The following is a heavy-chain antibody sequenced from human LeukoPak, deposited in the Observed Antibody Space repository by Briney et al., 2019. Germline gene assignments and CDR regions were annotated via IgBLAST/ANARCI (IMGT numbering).Heavy chain of an antibody. V-gene: IGHV1-46*01. CDR2: IYPTGGST. D-gene: IGHD1-26*01. J-gene: IGHJ5*02. CDR1: GYTFTSYY. Sequence: ASVKVSCKASGYTFTSYYMHWVRQAPGQGLEWMGLIYPTGGSTSYAQKFQGRVTMTRDMSTSTDYMELSSLRSEDTAIYYCARDNSVGDNAWWFDPWGQGTLVTVSS. CDR3: ARDNSVGDNAWWFDP.